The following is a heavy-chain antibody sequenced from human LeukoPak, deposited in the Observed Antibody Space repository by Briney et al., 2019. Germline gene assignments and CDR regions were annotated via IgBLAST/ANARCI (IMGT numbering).Heavy chain of an antibody. CDR3: ARKPQRHYYGSPN. CDR2: INHSGST. CDR1: GGSFSGYY. Sequence: SETLSLTCAVYGGSFSGYYWSWIRQPPGKGLEWIGEINHSGSTNYNPSLKSRVTISVDTSKNQFSLKLSSVTAADTAVYYCARKPQRHYYGSPNWGQGTLVTVSS. J-gene: IGHJ4*02. V-gene: IGHV4-34*01. D-gene: IGHD3-10*01.